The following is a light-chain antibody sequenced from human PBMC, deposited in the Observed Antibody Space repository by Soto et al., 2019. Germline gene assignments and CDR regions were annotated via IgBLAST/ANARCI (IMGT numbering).Light chain of an antibody. CDR1: SSDVGGYNY. CDR3: SSYTSSSTLYV. Sequence: ALTQPASVSGSPGQSITISCTGTSSDVGGYNYVSWYQQHPGKAPKLMIYDVSNRPSGVSNRFSGSKSGNTASLTISGLQAEDQADYYCSSYTSSSTLYVFGTGTKLTVL. CDR2: DVS. J-gene: IGLJ1*01. V-gene: IGLV2-14*01.